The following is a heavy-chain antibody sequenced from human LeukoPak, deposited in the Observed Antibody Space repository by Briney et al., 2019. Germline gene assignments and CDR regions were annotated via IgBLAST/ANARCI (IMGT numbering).Heavy chain of an antibody. CDR1: GFTFSSYS. CDR2: ISSSSSYI. D-gene: IGHD2-15*01. J-gene: IGHJ4*02. V-gene: IGHV3-21*01. Sequence: GGSLRLSCAASGFTFSSYSMNWVRQAPGKGLEWVSSISSSSSYIYYADSVKGRFTISRDNAKNTLYLQMNSLRAEDTAVYYCARETCSGGSCYNDYWGQGTLVTVSS. CDR3: ARETCSGGSCYNDY.